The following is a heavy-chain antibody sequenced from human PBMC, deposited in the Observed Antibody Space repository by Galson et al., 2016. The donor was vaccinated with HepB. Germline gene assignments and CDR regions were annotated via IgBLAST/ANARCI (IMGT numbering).Heavy chain of an antibody. D-gene: IGHD6-13*01. CDR2: TYYRSKWYN. V-gene: IGHV6-1*01. Sequence: CAISGDSVSXNSAAWNWIRQSPSRGLEWLGRTYYRSKWYNDYAVSVKSRITINPDTSKNQFSLPLNSVTPEDTAVYYCARDETLYNSSLNYYYYYYMDVWGKGTTVTVSS. J-gene: IGHJ6*03. CDR1: GDSVSXNSAA. CDR3: ARDETLYNSSLNYYYYYYMDV.